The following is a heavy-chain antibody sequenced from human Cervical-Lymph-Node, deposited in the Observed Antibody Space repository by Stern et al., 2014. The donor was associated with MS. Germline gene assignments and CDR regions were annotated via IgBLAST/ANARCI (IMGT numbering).Heavy chain of an antibody. CDR1: GFTFDDCA. CDR2: ISWNSNNI. CDR3: AKDISERHYYFDS. D-gene: IGHD3-16*02. V-gene: IGHV3-9*01. Sequence: EVQLVESGGGSVQPGRSLRLSCAASGFTFDDCAMHWVRQAPGKGLELVSGISWNSNNIGYADSVGGRFTISRDTPKNSLYLQMNGLRPEDTALYYCAKDISERHYYFDSWGEGTLVTVSS. J-gene: IGHJ4*02.